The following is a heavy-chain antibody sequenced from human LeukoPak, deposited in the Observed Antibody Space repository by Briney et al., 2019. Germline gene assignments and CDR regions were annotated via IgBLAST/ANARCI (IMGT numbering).Heavy chain of an antibody. J-gene: IGHJ6*04. D-gene: IGHD4-17*01. Sequence: ASVKVSCKASGYTFTSYGISWVRQAPGQGLEWMGWISAYNGNTNYAQKLQGRVTMTTDTSTSTAYMELRSLRSDDTAVYYCARDKDHGQSPAGSYYYYGMDVWGKGTTVTVSS. V-gene: IGHV1-18*04. CDR2: ISAYNGNT. CDR3: ARDKDHGQSPAGSYYYYGMDV. CDR1: GYTFTSYG.